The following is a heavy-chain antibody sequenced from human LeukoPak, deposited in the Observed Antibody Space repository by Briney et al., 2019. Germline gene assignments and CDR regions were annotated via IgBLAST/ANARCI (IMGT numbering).Heavy chain of an antibody. CDR2: ISGSGRST. CDR1: GLTFSNYA. V-gene: IGHV3-23*01. D-gene: IGHD2-21*02. CDR3: AGSLAYCGGDCRLGDY. Sequence: GGSLRLSCAASGLTFSNYAMSWVRQAPGKGLEWVSAISGSGRSTYYADSVKGRFTISRDNSKNTLYLQMNSLRVEDTAVYYCAGSLAYCGGDCRLGDYWGQGTLVTVSS. J-gene: IGHJ4*02.